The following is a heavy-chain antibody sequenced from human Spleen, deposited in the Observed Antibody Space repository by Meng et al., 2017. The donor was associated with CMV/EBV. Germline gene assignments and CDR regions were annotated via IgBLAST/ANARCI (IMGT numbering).Heavy chain of an antibody. J-gene: IGHJ4*02. CDR1: SVSAYT. V-gene: IGHV3-21*01. CDR2: ISSSSSYI. Sequence: SVSAYTMNWVRQAQGKRLEWVSSISSSSSYIYYADSVKGRFTISRDNAKNSLYLQMNSLRAEDTAVYYCARGLGCSSISCHKPLDYWGQGTLVTVSS. CDR3: ARGLGCSSISCHKPLDY. D-gene: IGHD2-2*02.